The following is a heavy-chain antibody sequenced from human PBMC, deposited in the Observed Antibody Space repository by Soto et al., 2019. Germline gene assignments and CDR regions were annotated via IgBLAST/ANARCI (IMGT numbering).Heavy chain of an antibody. CDR1: GGAVSSYN. CDR3: ASGTADSGYDYYFYY. V-gene: IGHV4-59*02. D-gene: IGHD5-12*01. Sequence: SETLSLTCADSGGAVSSYNWSWIRQPPGKGLEWIGYIYYSGSTNYNPSLKSRVTISVDTSKNQFSLNLSSVTAADTAVYYCASGTADSGYDYYFYYWGQATLVTVSS. CDR2: IYYSGST. J-gene: IGHJ4*02.